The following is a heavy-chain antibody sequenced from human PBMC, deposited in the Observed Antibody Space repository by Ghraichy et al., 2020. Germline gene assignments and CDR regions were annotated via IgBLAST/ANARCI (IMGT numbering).Heavy chain of an antibody. CDR1: GFTFSSYD. CDR2: IGTAGDT. J-gene: IGHJ6*02. V-gene: IGHV3-13*01. CDR3: ARGGSGNDFWRWRVGPQYGMDV. D-gene: IGHD3-3*01. Sequence: GGSLRLSCAASGFTFSSYDMHWVRQATGKGLEWVSAIGTAGDTYYPGSVKGRFTISRENAKNSLYLQMNSLRAGDTAVYYCARGGSGNDFWRWRVGPQYGMDVWGQGTTVTVPS.